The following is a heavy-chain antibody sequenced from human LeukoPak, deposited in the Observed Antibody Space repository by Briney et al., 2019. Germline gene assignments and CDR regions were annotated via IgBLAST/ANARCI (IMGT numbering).Heavy chain of an antibody. J-gene: IGHJ4*02. V-gene: IGHV4-39*01. D-gene: IGHD1/OR15-1a*01. CDR1: GGSISNGAYY. CDR3: ARLAYNWDMIDS. CDR2: LYYIGNT. Sequence: SETLSLTCIVPGGSISNGAYYWVWGSQPPGKGLEWIGNLYYIGNTYYNYNSSLKSRVTISVDTSKNQFSLMLISVTAADTAVYYCARLAYNWDMIDSWGQGTLVTVSS.